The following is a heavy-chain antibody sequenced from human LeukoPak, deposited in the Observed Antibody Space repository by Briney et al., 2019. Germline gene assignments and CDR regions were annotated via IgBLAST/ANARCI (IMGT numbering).Heavy chain of an antibody. D-gene: IGHD1-26*01. CDR1: GYTLTELP. V-gene: IGHV1-24*01. Sequence: ASVKVSCKVSGYTLTELPMHWVRQAPGKGLEWMGGFDPEDGETIYAQKFQGRVTMTEDTSTDTAYMELSSLRSEDTAVYYCATAPSGPLVTNWFDPWGQGTLVTVSS. J-gene: IGHJ5*02. CDR3: ATAPSGPLVTNWFDP. CDR2: FDPEDGET.